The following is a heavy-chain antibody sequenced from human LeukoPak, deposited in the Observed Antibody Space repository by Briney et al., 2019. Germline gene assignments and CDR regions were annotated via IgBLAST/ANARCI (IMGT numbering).Heavy chain of an antibody. D-gene: IGHD3-22*01. J-gene: IGHJ3*02. V-gene: IGHV4-39*07. Sequence: SETLSLTCTVSGGSISSSSYYWGWIRQPPGKGLEWIGSIYYSGSTYYNPSLKSRVTISVDTSKNQFSLKLSSVTAADTAVYYCARDPLSSYDSSGDAFDIWGQGTMVTVSS. CDR1: GGSISSSSYY. CDR3: ARDPLSSYDSSGDAFDI. CDR2: IYYSGST.